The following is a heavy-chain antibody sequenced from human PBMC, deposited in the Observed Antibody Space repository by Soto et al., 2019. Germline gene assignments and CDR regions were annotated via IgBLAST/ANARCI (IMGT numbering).Heavy chain of an antibody. J-gene: IGHJ4*02. D-gene: IGHD5-18*01. V-gene: IGHV4-34*01. Sequence: PSETLSLTCAVYGGSFSGCYWSWIRQPPGKGLEWIGEINHSGSTNYNPSLKSRVTISVDRSKNQFSLKLSSVTAADTAVYYCARDGGYSYGYFDYWGQGTLVTVSS. CDR1: GGSFSGCY. CDR2: INHSGST. CDR3: ARDGGYSYGYFDY.